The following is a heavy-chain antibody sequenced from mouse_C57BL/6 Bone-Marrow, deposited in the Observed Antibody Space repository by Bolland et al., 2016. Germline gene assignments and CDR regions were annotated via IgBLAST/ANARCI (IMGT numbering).Heavy chain of an antibody. CDR3: ARTDY. Sequence: GDINPNNGGTSYNQKFKGKATLTVDKSSSTAYMELRSLTSEDSAVYYCARTDYWGQGTT. CDR2: INPNNGGT. V-gene: IGHV1-26*01. J-gene: IGHJ2*01.